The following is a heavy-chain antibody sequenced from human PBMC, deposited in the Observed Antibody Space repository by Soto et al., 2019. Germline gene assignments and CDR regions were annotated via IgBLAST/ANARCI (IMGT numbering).Heavy chain of an antibody. CDR1: GFTFSSYG. V-gene: IGHV3-33*01. Sequence: QVQLVESGGGVVQPGRSLRLSCAASGFTFSSYGMHWVRQAPGKGLEWVAVIWYDGSNKYYADSVKGRLTISRDNSKNTLYLQMNSLRAEDTAVYYCARDGEPRNWNSNGGIGDYYYYGMDVWGQGTTVTVSS. J-gene: IGHJ6*02. D-gene: IGHD1-1*01. CDR2: IWYDGSNK. CDR3: ARDGEPRNWNSNGGIGDYYYYGMDV.